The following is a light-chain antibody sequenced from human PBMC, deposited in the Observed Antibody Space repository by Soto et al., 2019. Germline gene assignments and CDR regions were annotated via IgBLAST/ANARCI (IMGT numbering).Light chain of an antibody. Sequence: EIVMTQSPATLSVSPGERATLSCRASQSVSTNLAWYQQKPGQAPRLLIYGASSRATGIPARFSGSGSGTEFTLTISSLQSEDFAVYYCQKYNSWPPLITFGQGTRLEIK. CDR1: QSVSTN. CDR3: QKYNSWPPLIT. CDR2: GAS. J-gene: IGKJ5*01. V-gene: IGKV3-15*01.